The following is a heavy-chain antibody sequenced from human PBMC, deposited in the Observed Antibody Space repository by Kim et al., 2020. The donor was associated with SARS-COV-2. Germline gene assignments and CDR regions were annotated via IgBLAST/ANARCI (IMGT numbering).Heavy chain of an antibody. CDR3: ARVGLVDIVATDSWFDP. D-gene: IGHD5-12*01. J-gene: IGHJ5*02. V-gene: IGHV4-31*02. Sequence: KSRGTIAVDTSKNQFSLKLSSVTAADTAVYYCARVGLVDIVATDSWFDPWGQGTLVTVSS.